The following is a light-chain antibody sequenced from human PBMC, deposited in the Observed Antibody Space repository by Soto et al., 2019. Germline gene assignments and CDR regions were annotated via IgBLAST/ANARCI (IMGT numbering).Light chain of an antibody. CDR2: EAS. J-gene: IGKJ1*01. V-gene: IGKV1-27*01. CDR3: QQSFSTPRT. Sequence: DIQMTQSPSSLSASVGDRVTITCRASQGIRHYLAWYQQKPGKVPKLLIYEASNLQSGVPSRFRGSGSGTDFTLTISSLQPEDFGTYYCQQSFSTPRTFGQGTKVDIK. CDR1: QGIRHY.